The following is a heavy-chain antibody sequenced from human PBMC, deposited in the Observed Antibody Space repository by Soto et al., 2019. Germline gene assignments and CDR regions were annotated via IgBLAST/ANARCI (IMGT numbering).Heavy chain of an antibody. CDR3: AKMLAVTSSSSV. CDR1: GFTFSSYA. D-gene: IGHD6-6*01. V-gene: IGHV3-23*01. J-gene: IGHJ4*02. CDR2: ISGSGGST. Sequence: EVQLLESGGGLVQPGGSLRLSCAASGFTFSSYAMRWVRQAPGKGLEWVSAISGSGGSTYYADSVKGRFTISRDNSKNTLYLQMNSLRAEDTAVYYCAKMLAVTSSSSVWGQGTLVTVSS.